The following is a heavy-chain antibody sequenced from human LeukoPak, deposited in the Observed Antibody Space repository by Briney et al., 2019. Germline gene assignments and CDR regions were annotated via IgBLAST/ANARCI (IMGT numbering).Heavy chain of an antibody. Sequence: GGSLRLSCTASGFTFGDYAMGWFRQAPGKGLEWVGFIRSKAYGGTTEYAASVKGRFTISRDDSKSIAYLQMNSLKTEDTAVYYCTRYPGSWSYYFDYWGQGTLVTVSS. CDR1: GFTFGDYA. D-gene: IGHD6-13*01. J-gene: IGHJ4*02. CDR3: TRYPGSWSYYFDY. CDR2: IRSKAYGGTT. V-gene: IGHV3-49*03.